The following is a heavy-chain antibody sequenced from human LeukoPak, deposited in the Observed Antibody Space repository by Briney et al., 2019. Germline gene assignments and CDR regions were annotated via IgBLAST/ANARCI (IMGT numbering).Heavy chain of an antibody. Sequence: PSETLSLTCTVSGGSISSYYWSWIRQPPGKGLEWIGYIYYSGSTNYNPSLKSRVTISVDTSKNQFSLKLSSVTAADTAVYYCARDSRRGYQLHYGMDVWGQGTTVTVSS. CDR2: IYYSGST. CDR3: ARDSRRGYQLHYGMDV. CDR1: GGSISSYY. D-gene: IGHD2-2*01. J-gene: IGHJ6*02. V-gene: IGHV4-59*01.